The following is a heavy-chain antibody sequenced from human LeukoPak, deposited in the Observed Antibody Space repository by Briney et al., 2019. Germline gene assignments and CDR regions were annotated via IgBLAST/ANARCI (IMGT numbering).Heavy chain of an antibody. J-gene: IGHJ5*02. Sequence: ASVKVSCKASRGTFSSYALSWVRQAHGQGLEWMGGIIPNFGTANYAQKFQGRVTITADESTSTAYMELSSLRSEDTAVYYCARDLGDYDILTGYYSPNWFDPWGQGTLLTVSS. D-gene: IGHD3-9*01. V-gene: IGHV1-69*13. CDR2: IIPNFGTA. CDR3: ARDLGDYDILTGYYSPNWFDP. CDR1: RGTFSSYA.